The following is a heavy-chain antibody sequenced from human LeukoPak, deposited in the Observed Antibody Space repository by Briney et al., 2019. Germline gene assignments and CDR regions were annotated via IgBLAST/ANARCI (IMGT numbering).Heavy chain of an antibody. Sequence: SETLSLTCTVYAGSISSYYWRWIRQPAGQGLEWIGRFYTSGSTKYNPSVKSRVTMSEDTSKNQFSLKLSSVTAADTAGYYCATLTGGDDAFDIWGQGTMVTVSS. CDR1: AGSISSYY. CDR3: ATLTGGDDAFDI. V-gene: IGHV4-4*07. D-gene: IGHD4-23*01. CDR2: FYTSGST. J-gene: IGHJ3*02.